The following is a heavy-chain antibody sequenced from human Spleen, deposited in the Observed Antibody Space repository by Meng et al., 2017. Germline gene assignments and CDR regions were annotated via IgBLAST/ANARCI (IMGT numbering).Heavy chain of an antibody. Sequence: ASVKVSCKASGYTFTGYYMHWVRQAPGQGLEWMGRINPNSGGTNYAQKFQGRVTMTRDTSISTAYMELSRLRSDDTAVYYCARYEVYCGGDCLYNWFDPWGRGTLVTVSS. CDR1: GYTFTGYY. CDR2: INPNSGGT. CDR3: ARYEVYCGGDCLYNWFDP. D-gene: IGHD2-21*02. V-gene: IGHV1-2*06. J-gene: IGHJ5*02.